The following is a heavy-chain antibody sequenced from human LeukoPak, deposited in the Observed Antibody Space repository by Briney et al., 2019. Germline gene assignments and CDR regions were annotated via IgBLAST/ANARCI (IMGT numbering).Heavy chain of an antibody. CDR2: IKSKTDGGTT. Sequence: GGSLRLSCAASGFTFSSYDMHWVRQAPGKGLEWVGRIKSKTDGGTTDYAAPVKGRFTISRDDSKNTLYLQMNSLKTEDTAVYYCTTPDIVVVPAAKPPYYFDYWGQGTLVTVSS. D-gene: IGHD2-2*02. V-gene: IGHV3-15*01. J-gene: IGHJ4*02. CDR1: GFTFSSYD. CDR3: TTPDIVVVPAAKPPYYFDY.